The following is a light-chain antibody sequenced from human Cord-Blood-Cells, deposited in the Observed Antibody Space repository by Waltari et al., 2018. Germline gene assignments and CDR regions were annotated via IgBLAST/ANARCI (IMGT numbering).Light chain of an antibody. V-gene: IGLV2-14*01. CDR1: SSDFAGYNS. CDR2: DVS. J-gene: IGLJ1*01. CDR3: SSYTSSSTYV. Sequence: QSALTQLASACGSPGQSITIPCAETSSDFAGYNSVPWYQQHPGKAPKLMIYDVSNRPSGVSNRFSGSKSGNTASLTISGLQAEDEADYYCSSYTSSSTYVFGTGTKVTVL.